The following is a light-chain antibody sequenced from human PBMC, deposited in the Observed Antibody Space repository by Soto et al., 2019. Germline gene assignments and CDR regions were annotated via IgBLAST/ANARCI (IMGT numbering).Light chain of an antibody. CDR1: QSVRIN. CDR2: GAS. V-gene: IGKV3-15*01. Sequence: EIVLTQSPGTLSLSPGESATLSCRASQSVRINVAWYQQKPGQAPRLLVYGASTRASGISDRFSGSGSGTEFTLTISRLQSEEFAVYYCQQRSNWPLTFGGGNKVDIK. J-gene: IGKJ4*01. CDR3: QQRSNWPLT.